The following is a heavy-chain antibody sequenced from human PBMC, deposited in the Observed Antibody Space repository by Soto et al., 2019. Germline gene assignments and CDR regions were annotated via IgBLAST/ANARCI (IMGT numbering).Heavy chain of an antibody. Sequence: PGGSLRLSCAASGFTFSSYAMHWVRQAPGKGLEWVAVISYDGSNKYYADSVKGRFTISRDNSKNTLYLQMNSLRAEDTAVYYCARDSSPYSSGWLLGYWGQG. CDR3: ARDSSPYSSGWLLGY. D-gene: IGHD6-19*01. V-gene: IGHV3-30-3*01. CDR2: ISYDGSNK. J-gene: IGHJ4*02. CDR1: GFTFSSYA.